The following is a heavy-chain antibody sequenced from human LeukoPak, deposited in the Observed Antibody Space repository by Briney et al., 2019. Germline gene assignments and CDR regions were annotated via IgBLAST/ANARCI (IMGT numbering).Heavy chain of an antibody. Sequence: ASVKVSCKASGYTFTGYYMHWVRQAPGQGLEWMGWINPNSGGTNYAQKFQGRVTMTRDTSISTAYMELSRLRSDDTAVYYCARDRVNWNYEQFDYWGQGTLVTVSS. CDR2: INPNSGGT. D-gene: IGHD1-7*01. CDR1: GYTFTGYY. J-gene: IGHJ4*02. V-gene: IGHV1-2*02. CDR3: ARDRVNWNYEQFDY.